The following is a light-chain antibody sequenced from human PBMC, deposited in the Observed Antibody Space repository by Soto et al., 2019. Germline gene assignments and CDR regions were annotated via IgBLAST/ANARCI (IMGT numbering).Light chain of an antibody. J-gene: IGLJ1*01. CDR3: SSYTGSSTYV. Sequence: QSALTQPASVSGSPGQSITISCTGTSSDVGGYSFVSWYQHHPGKAPRLMIYEVSDRPSGVSNRFSGSKSGNTASLTISGLQADDESDYYCSSYTGSSTYVFGTGTKLTVL. CDR2: EVS. CDR1: SSDVGGYSF. V-gene: IGLV2-14*01.